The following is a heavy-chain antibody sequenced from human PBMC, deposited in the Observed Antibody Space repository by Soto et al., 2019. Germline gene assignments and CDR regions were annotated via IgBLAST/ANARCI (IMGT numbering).Heavy chain of an antibody. CDR2: INAGNGNT. CDR1: GYTFTSYA. CDR3: ARDKGDIVVVPAALRFGMDV. D-gene: IGHD2-2*01. V-gene: IGHV1-3*01. J-gene: IGHJ6*02. Sequence: ASVKVSCKASGYTFTSYAMHWVRQAPGQRLEWMGWINAGNGNTKYSQKFQGRVTITRDTSASTAYMELSSLRSEDTAVYYCARDKGDIVVVPAALRFGMDVWGQGTTVTVSS.